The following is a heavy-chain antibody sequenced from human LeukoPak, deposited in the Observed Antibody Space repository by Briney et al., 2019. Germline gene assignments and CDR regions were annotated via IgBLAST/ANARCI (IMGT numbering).Heavy chain of an antibody. CDR3: MSDLDN. V-gene: IGHV3-15*01. Sequence: PGGSLRLSCAASGFTFSNAWMTWVRQAQGKGLEWVGRIKTKGEGGTVDYAAPVKGRFTISRDDSKNTFYLQMNSLKTEDTAMYYCMSDLDNWGQGTPVTVSS. CDR2: IKTKGEGGTV. CDR1: GFTFSNAW. J-gene: IGHJ4*02.